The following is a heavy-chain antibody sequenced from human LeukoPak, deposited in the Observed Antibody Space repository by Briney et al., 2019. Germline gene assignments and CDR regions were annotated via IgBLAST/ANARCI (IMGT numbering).Heavy chain of an antibody. CDR1: GFTFSSYS. V-gene: IGHV3-48*01. Sequence: PGGSLRLSCAASGFTFSSYSMNWVRQAPGKGLEWVSYISSSSSTIYYADSVKGRFTISRDNAKSSLYLQMNSLRAEDTAVYYCARDQSLYYYDSSGYYPFDCWGQGTLVTVSS. D-gene: IGHD3-22*01. CDR2: ISSSSSTI. CDR3: ARDQSLYYYDSSGYYPFDC. J-gene: IGHJ4*02.